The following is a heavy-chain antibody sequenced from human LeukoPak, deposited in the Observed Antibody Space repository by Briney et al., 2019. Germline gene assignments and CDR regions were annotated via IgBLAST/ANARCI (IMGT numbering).Heavy chain of an antibody. D-gene: IGHD2-2*01. J-gene: IGHJ5*02. CDR1: GFTFDDYA. CDR2: INWNGGTT. CDR3: ARDLGTERVVPAASYFDP. V-gene: IGHV3-20*04. Sequence: PGGSLRLSCAASGFTFDDYAMHWVRQAPGEGLEWVSGINWNGGTTGYADSVKGRFTISRDNAKNSLYLQMNSLRAEDTAVYYCARDLGTERVVPAASYFDPWGQGTLVTVSS.